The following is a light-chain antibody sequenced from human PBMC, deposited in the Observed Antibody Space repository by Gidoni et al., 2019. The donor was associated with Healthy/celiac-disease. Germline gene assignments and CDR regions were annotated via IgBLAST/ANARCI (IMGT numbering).Light chain of an antibody. CDR1: QDISNY. V-gene: IGKV1-33*01. J-gene: IGKJ4*01. Sequence: DIQMTQSPSSLSASVGARVTITCQASQDISNYLNWYQQKPGKAPKLLIYDASNLETGVPSRFSGSGSGTAFTFTISSLQPEDIATYYCQQYDNLPLTFGGGTKVEIK. CDR3: QQYDNLPLT. CDR2: DAS.